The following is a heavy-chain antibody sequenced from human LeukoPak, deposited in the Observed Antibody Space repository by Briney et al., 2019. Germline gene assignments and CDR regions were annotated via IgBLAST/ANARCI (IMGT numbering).Heavy chain of an antibody. Sequence: SETLSLTCTVSGGSISSGGYYWSWIRQHPGKGLEWIGYIYYSGSTYYNPSLKSRVTISVDTSKNQFSLRLSSVTAADTAVYYCARGGNIWSGLSGRNWFDPWGQGTLVTVSS. CDR2: IYYSGST. CDR3: ARGGNIWSGLSGRNWFDP. CDR1: GGSISSGGYY. J-gene: IGHJ5*02. D-gene: IGHD3-3*01. V-gene: IGHV4-31*03.